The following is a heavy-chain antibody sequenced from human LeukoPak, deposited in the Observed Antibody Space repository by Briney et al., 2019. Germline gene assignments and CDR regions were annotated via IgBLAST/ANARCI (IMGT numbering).Heavy chain of an antibody. CDR1: GYRFTSYW. D-gene: IGHD3-22*01. CDR2: IYPGDSDT. V-gene: IGHV5-51*01. J-gene: IGHJ3*02. CDR3: ARHNYYDSSAQREDAFDI. Sequence: GESLKISFKGSGYRFTSYWIGWVRPMPGKGLEWMGIIYPGDSDTRYSPSFQGQVTISADKSISTAYLQWSSLKASDTAMYYCARHNYYDSSAQREDAFDIWGQGTMVTVSS.